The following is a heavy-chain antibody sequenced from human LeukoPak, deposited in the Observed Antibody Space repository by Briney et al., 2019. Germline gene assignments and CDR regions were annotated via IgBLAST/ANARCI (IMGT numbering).Heavy chain of an antibody. CDR2: ITSNGGPT. D-gene: IGHD3-10*01. CDR1: GFSFSNYA. V-gene: IGHV3-64D*06. Sequence: GGSLRLSCSASGFSFSNYAMHWVRQAPGKGLEYVSTITSNGGPTYYADSVKGRFTISRDNSKNTLYLQMSSLRTEDTAVYYCAKDRDRGFDYWGQGTLVTVSS. J-gene: IGHJ4*02. CDR3: AKDRDRGFDY.